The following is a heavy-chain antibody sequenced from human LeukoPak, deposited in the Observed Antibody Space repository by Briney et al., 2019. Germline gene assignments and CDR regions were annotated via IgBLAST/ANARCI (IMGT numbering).Heavy chain of an antibody. Sequence: PGGSLRLSCAASGFTFSSYAMSWVRQAPGKGLEWVSAISGSGGSTYYADSVKGRFTISRDNSKNTLYLQMNSLRAEDTAVYYCAESQIDRRYYGDYMVPLYYYYSMDVWGQGTTVTVSS. CDR1: GFTFSSYA. CDR2: ISGSGGST. J-gene: IGHJ6*02. CDR3: AESQIDRRYYGDYMVPLYYYYSMDV. V-gene: IGHV3-23*01. D-gene: IGHD4-17*01.